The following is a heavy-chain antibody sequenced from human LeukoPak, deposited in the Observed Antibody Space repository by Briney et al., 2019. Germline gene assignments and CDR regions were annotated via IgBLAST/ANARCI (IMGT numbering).Heavy chain of an antibody. CDR2: INPNSGGT. J-gene: IGHJ1*01. CDR3: ARGTTYYYESSGSVGYFQH. D-gene: IGHD3-22*01. Sequence: ASVKVSCKASGYTFTGYYMHWVRQAPAPGLEWMGWINPNSGGTNYAQKFQGRVTMTRDTSISTAYMELSRLRSDDSAVYYCARGTTYYYESSGSVGYFQHWGQGTLVTVSS. V-gene: IGHV1-2*02. CDR1: GYTFTGYY.